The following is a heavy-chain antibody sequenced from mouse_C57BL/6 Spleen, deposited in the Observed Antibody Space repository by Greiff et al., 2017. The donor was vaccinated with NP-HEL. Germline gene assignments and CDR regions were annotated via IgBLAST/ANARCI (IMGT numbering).Heavy chain of an antibody. V-gene: IGHV1-64*01. CDR2: IHPNSGST. CDR1: GYTFTSYW. D-gene: IGHD1-1*01. CDR3: ARFITTVVDYFDY. J-gene: IGHJ2*01. Sequence: QVQLQQPGAELVKPGASVKLSCKASGYTFTSYWMHWVKQRPGQGLEWIGMIHPNSGSTNYNEKFKSKATLTVDKSSSTAYMQLSSLTSEDSAVYCCARFITTVVDYFDYWGQGTTLTVSS.